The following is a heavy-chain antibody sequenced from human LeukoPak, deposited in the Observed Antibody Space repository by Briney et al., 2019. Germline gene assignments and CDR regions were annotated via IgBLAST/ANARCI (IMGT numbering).Heavy chain of an antibody. CDR3: ARGYCSSTSCMTNWFDP. D-gene: IGHD2-2*01. CDR1: GFTFSSYG. J-gene: IGHJ5*02. V-gene: IGHV3-33*01. CDR2: IWYDGSNK. Sequence: PGGSLRLSCAASGFTFSSYGMHWVRQAPGKGLEWVAVIWYDGSNKYYADSVKGRFTISRDNSKNTLYLQMNSLRAEDTAVYYCARGYCSSTSCMTNWFDPWGQGTLVTVSS.